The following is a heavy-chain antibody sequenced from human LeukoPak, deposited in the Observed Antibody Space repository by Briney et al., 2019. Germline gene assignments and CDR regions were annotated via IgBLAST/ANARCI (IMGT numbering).Heavy chain of an antibody. J-gene: IGHJ4*02. CDR3: ARDRTAAAFDY. V-gene: IGHV1-18*01. D-gene: IGHD6-13*01. Sequence: ASVKVSCKASGYTFTSYGFSWVRQAPGQGLEWMGRISAYNGNTKYAQKIQGRVTMTTDTSTSTAYMELRSLRSDDTALYYCARDRTAAAFDYWGQGTLVTASS. CDR1: GYTFTSYG. CDR2: ISAYNGNT.